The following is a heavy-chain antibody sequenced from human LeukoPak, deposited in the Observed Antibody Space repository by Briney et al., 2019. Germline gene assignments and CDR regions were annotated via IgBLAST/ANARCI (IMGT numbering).Heavy chain of an antibody. D-gene: IGHD5-12*01. CDR1: GGSISSYY. CDR2: IYYSGST. CDR3: ARVLDISGYDWRFLFDY. Sequence: PSETLSLTCTVSGGSISSYYWSWIRQPPGKGLEWIGSIYYSGSTYYNPSLKSRVTISVDTSKNQFSLKLSSVTAADTAVYYCARVLDISGYDWRFLFDYWGQGTLVTVSS. J-gene: IGHJ4*02. V-gene: IGHV4-59*12.